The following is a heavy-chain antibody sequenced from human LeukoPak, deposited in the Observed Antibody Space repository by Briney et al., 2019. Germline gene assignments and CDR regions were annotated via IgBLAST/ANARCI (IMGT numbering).Heavy chain of an antibody. Sequence: PGGSLRLSCAASGFTFSSYAMTWVRQAPGKGLEWVSGISYSGGSTYYAGSVKGQFTSSRDNAKKSLYLQMNSLRAEDTAVYYCARAGSRQWLVDLFDYWGQGTLVTVSS. CDR1: GFTFSSYA. J-gene: IGHJ4*02. V-gene: IGHV3-23*01. CDR3: ARAGSRQWLVDLFDY. CDR2: ISYSGGST. D-gene: IGHD6-19*01.